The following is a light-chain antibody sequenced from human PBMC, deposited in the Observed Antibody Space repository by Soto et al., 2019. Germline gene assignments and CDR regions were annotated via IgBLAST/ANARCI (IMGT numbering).Light chain of an antibody. CDR3: QQYSDWPLT. CDR2: GAS. CDR1: QTLYNN. V-gene: IGKV3-15*01. Sequence: EIVMTQSPATLSVSPGERATLSCRASQTLYNNLAWYQQKLGQAPRRLIYGASARATDIPARFSGSGSGTEFTLTISGLQSEDFAIYYCQQYSDWPLTFGGGTKVEIK. J-gene: IGKJ4*01.